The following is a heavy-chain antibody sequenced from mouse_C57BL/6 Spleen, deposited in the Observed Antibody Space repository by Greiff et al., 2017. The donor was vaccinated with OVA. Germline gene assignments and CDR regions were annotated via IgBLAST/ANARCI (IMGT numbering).Heavy chain of an antibody. CDR1: GYAFSSYW. J-gene: IGHJ4*01. CDR3: ARLKGDYYAMDY. Sequence: QVHVKQSGAELVKPGASVKISCKASGYAFSSYWMNWVKQRPGKGLEWIGQIYPGDGDTNYNGKFKGKATLTADKSSSTAYMQLSSLTSEDSAVYFCARLKGDYYAMDYWGQGTSVTVSS. CDR2: IYPGDGDT. V-gene: IGHV1-80*01.